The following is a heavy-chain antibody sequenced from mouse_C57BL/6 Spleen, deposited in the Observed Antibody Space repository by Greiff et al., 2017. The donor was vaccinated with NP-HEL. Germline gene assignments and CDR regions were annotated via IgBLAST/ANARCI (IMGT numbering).Heavy chain of an antibody. CDR1: GYTFTSYW. CDR3: ARRYYGSRYYAMDY. Sequence: QVQLKQPGAELVKPGASVKLSCKASGYTFTSYWMHWVKQRPGQGLEWIGMIHPNSGSTNYNEKFKSKATLTVDKSSSTAYMQLSSLTSEDSAVYYCARRYYGSRYYAMDYWGQGTSVTVSS. V-gene: IGHV1-64*01. D-gene: IGHD1-1*01. J-gene: IGHJ4*01. CDR2: IHPNSGST.